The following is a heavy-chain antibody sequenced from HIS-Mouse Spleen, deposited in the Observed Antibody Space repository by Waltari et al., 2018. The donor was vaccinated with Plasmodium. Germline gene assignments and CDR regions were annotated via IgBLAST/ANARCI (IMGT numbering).Heavy chain of an antibody. CDR3: ASSWYWYFDL. Sequence: EVQLGASGGGLVKPGGPLSLSCEAPGFTFSSYWMSWVRQAPGKGLEWVANIKQDGSEKYYVDSVKGRFTISRDNAKNSLYLQMNSLRAEDTAVYYCASSWYWYFDLWGRGTLVTVSS. V-gene: IGHV3-7*01. J-gene: IGHJ2*01. D-gene: IGHD6-13*01. CDR2: IKQDGSEK. CDR1: GFTFSSYW.